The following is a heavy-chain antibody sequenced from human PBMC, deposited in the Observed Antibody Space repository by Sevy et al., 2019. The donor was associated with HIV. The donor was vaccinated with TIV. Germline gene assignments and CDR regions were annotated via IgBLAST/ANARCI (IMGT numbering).Heavy chain of an antibody. CDR1: GGSISSGGYY. CDR3: ARSIQTSEIFGVVIPNYFDY. V-gene: IGHV4-31*03. J-gene: IGHJ4*02. CDR2: IYYSGST. D-gene: IGHD3-3*01. Sequence: SETLSLTCTVSGGSISSGGYYWSWIRQHPGKGLEWIGYIYYSGSTYYNPSLKSRVTISVDTSKNQFSLKLSSVTAADTAVYYCARSIQTSEIFGVVIPNYFDYWGQGTLVTVSS.